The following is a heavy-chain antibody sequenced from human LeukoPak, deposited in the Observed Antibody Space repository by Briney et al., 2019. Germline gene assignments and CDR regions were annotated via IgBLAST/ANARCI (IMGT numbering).Heavy chain of an antibody. V-gene: IGHV3-30-3*01. J-gene: IGHJ5*02. D-gene: IGHD3-10*01. Sequence: GRSLRPSCAASGFTFSSYAMHWVRQAPGKGLEWVAVISYDGSNKYYADSVKGRFTISRDNSKNTLYLQMNSLRAEDTAVYYCARDRLLWFGETNWFDPWGQGTLVTVSS. CDR3: ARDRLLWFGETNWFDP. CDR2: ISYDGSNK. CDR1: GFTFSSYA.